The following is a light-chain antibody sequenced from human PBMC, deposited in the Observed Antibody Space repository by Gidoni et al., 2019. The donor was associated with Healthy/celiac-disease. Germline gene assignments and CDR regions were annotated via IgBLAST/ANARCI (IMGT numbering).Light chain of an antibody. CDR3: QQYNNWPTWT. Sequence: EIVMTQSPATLSVSPGERATISCRASQSVSSNLAWYQQKPGQAPWLLIYGASTRATGIPARFSGSGSGTEFTLTISSLQSEDFAVYYCQQYNNWPTWTFGQGTKVEIK. J-gene: IGKJ1*01. V-gene: IGKV3-15*01. CDR1: QSVSSN. CDR2: GAS.